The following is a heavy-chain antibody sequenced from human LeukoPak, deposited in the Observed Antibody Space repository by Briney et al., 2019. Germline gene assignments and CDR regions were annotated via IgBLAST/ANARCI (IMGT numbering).Heavy chain of an antibody. CDR3: ARGKYYFDY. V-gene: IGHV4-59*01. Sequence: KSSETLSLTCTVSVDSISGYYWSWIRQPPGKGLEWIGYMYYSGNTNYNPSLKSRLTTSLDTSKSQFSLKLSSVTAADTAVYYCARGKYYFDYWGQGTLVTVSS. CDR2: MYYSGNT. J-gene: IGHJ4*02. CDR1: VDSISGYY.